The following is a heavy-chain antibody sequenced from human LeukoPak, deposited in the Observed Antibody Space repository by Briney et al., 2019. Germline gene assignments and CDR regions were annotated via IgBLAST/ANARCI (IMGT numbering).Heavy chain of an antibody. CDR1: GFTFSSYE. J-gene: IGHJ5*02. Sequence: HPGGSLRLSCAASGFTFSSYEMHWVRQAPGKGLEWVSYISSSGSTIYYADSVKGRFTVSRDNSKNTLYLQMNSLRVEDTGVYYCARGDRGTAAGNNWFNPWGQGTLVTVSS. CDR3: ARGDRGTAAGNNWFNP. D-gene: IGHD6-13*01. V-gene: IGHV3-48*03. CDR2: ISSSGSTI.